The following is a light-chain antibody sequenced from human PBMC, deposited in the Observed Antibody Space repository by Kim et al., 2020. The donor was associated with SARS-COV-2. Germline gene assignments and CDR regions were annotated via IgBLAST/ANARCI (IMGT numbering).Light chain of an antibody. CDR3: QQYSTSPLT. Sequence: SPGERATLYCRDSQRVSGNCLVWYQKKPGQAPRLLIHGASNRATGIPDRFSGSGSGTDFTLTISSLDPEDFAMYYCQQYSTSPLTFGGGTKVDIK. CDR2: GAS. CDR1: QRVSGNC. V-gene: IGKV3-20*01. J-gene: IGKJ4*01.